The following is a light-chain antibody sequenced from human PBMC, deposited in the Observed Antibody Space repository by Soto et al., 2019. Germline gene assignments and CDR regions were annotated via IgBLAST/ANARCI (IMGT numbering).Light chain of an antibody. J-gene: IGKJ1*01. CDR2: AAS. CDR3: QQYGSSGT. V-gene: IGKV3-20*01. Sequence: EIVITQSPATLSVSPGERATLSCRAIQSVSNNYLAWYQHKPGHAPRLLIYAASNRATGIPDRFSGSGSGTDFTLTISRLEPEDFAVYYCQQYGSSGTFGQGTKVDIK. CDR1: QSVSNNY.